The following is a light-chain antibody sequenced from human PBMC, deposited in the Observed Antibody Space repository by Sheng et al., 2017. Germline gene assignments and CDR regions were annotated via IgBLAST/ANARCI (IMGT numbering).Light chain of an antibody. CDR3: VAWDVSLSGCWV. CDR1: SSNIGSNY. Sequence: QSVLTQPPSASGTPGQRVTITCSGSSSNIGSNYVYWYQHLAGAAPKLLIHRNNQRPSGVSDRFSGSKSGTSASLAISGLRSEDEADYYCVAWDVSLSGCWVFGGGTKLTVL. V-gene: IGLV1-47*01. J-gene: IGLJ3*02. CDR2: RNN.